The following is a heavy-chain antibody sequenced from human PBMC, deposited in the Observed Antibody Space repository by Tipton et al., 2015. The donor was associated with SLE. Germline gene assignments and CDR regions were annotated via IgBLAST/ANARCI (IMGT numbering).Heavy chain of an antibody. CDR2: IEYDGSNK. CDR1: GFTFSSYD. CDR3: AKDSLDY. J-gene: IGHJ4*02. Sequence: SGFTFSSYDMHWVRQAPGKGLEWVAFIEYDGSNKYYADSVKGRFTISRDNSKNTLYLRMNSLRAEDTAVYYCAKDSLDYWGQGTLVTVSS. V-gene: IGHV3-30*02.